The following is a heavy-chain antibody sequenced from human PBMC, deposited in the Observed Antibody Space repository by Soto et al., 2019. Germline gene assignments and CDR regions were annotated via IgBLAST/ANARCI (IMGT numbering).Heavy chain of an antibody. CDR2: IYYSGST. D-gene: IGHD2-15*01. J-gene: IGHJ4*02. V-gene: IGHV4-39*01. Sequence: PSETLSLTCTVSGGSISSSSYYWGWIRQPPGKGLEWIGSIYYSGSTYYNPSLKSRVTISVDTSKNQFSLKLSSVTAADTVVYYCAREGERYCSGGSCQVDYWGQGTLVTVSS. CDR3: AREGERYCSGGSCQVDY. CDR1: GGSISSSSYY.